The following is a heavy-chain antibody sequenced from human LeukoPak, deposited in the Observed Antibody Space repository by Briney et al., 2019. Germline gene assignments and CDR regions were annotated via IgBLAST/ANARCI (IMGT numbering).Heavy chain of an antibody. CDR3: AHGSAQYYEY. D-gene: IGHD2-15*01. Sequence: GVSLRLSCAVSGLTLSNVWMNWVRQAPGKGLEWVGRIRSQTAGGTTDFAAPVKGRFSISRDDSKNSLYLQMNSLTSEDTAVYYCAHGSAQYYEYWGQGTLVTVSS. V-gene: IGHV3-15*07. CDR2: IRSQTAGGTT. J-gene: IGHJ1*01. CDR1: GLTLSNVW.